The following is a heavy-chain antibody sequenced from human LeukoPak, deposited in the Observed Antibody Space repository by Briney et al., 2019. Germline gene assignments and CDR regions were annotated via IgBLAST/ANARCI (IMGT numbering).Heavy chain of an antibody. V-gene: IGHV3-48*04. CDR2: ISSSGNTI. CDR3: AKGASDNHFDYYFDY. J-gene: IGHJ4*02. CDR1: GFTFSSYS. Sequence: GGSLRLSCAASGFTFSSYSMNWVRQAPGKGLEWISYISSSGNTIYYADSVRGRFTISRDNAKNSLYLQMNSLRAEDTAVYYCAKGASDNHFDYYFDYWGQGTLVTVSS. D-gene: IGHD1-14*01.